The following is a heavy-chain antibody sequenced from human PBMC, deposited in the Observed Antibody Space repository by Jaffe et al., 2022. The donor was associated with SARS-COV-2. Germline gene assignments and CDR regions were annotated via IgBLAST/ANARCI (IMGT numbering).Heavy chain of an antibody. Sequence: EVQLVESGGGLVQPGGSLRLSCAASGFSFSSYAMKWVRQAPGKGLEWVSVISGGAGRTYYADSVKGRFTISRDNSKSTLYLQMNSLRAEDTAVYYCAKGDYDILTGYYSYYYYYMDVWGKGTTVTVSS. CDR1: GFSFSSYA. V-gene: IGHV3-23*04. CDR3: AKGDYDILTGYYSYYYYYMDV. J-gene: IGHJ6*03. D-gene: IGHD3-9*01. CDR2: ISGGAGRT.